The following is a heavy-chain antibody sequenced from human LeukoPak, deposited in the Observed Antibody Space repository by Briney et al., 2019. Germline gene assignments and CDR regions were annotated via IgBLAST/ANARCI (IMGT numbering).Heavy chain of an antibody. D-gene: IGHD3-16*01. CDR1: GFTFSSYA. J-gene: IGHJ3*02. CDR2: ISYDGSNK. Sequence: GRSLRLSCAASGFTFSSYAMHWVRQAPGEGLEWVAVISYDGSNKYYADSVKGRFTISRDNSKNTLYLQMNSLRAEDTAVYDCARSGGLLDAFDIWGQGTMVTVSS. CDR3: ARSGGLLDAFDI. V-gene: IGHV3-30-3*01.